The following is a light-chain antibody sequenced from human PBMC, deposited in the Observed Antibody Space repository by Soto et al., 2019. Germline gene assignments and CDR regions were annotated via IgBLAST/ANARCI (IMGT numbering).Light chain of an antibody. CDR1: QTISSW. Sequence: DIQMTQSPSTLSASVGDRVTITCRASQTISSWLAWYQLKPGEAPKILIYDASNLESGVPSRFSGIGSGTEFTLTINNLQPEDFATYYCQQYENYWTFGQGTKVDIK. V-gene: IGKV1-5*01. CDR3: QQYENYWT. J-gene: IGKJ1*01. CDR2: DAS.